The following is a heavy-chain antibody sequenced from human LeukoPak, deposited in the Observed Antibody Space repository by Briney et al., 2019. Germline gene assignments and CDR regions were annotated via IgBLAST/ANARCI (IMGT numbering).Heavy chain of an antibody. V-gene: IGHV1-69*04. J-gene: IGHJ6*02. CDR3: AREASSGYYPYYYYYGMDV. CDR2: IIPTFGIA. Sequence: SVKVSCKASGGTFSSYAISWVRQAPGQGLEWMGRIIPTFGIANYAQKFQGRVTITADKSTSTAYMELSSLRSEDTAVYYCAREASSGYYPYYYYYGMDVWGQGTTVTVSS. D-gene: IGHD3-22*01. CDR1: GGTFSSYA.